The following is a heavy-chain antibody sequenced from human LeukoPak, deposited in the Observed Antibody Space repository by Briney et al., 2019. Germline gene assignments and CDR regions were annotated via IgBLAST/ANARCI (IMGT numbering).Heavy chain of an antibody. Sequence: GGSLRLSCAASGFTFDDYAMHWVRQAPGKGLEWVSGISWNSGSIGYADSVKGRFTISRDNAKNSLYLQMSSLRAEDTALYYCAKDIGSGSGYYYYYYYMDVWGKGTTVTISS. CDR2: ISWNSGSI. CDR1: GFTFDDYA. V-gene: IGHV3-9*01. J-gene: IGHJ6*03. CDR3: AKDIGSGSGYYYYYYYMDV. D-gene: IGHD3-22*01.